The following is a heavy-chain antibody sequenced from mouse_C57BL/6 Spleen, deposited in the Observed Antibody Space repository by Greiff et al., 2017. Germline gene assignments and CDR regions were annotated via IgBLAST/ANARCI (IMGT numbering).Heavy chain of an antibody. D-gene: IGHD1-1*01. J-gene: IGHJ2*01. V-gene: IGHV1-69*01. CDR3: ARWHYGSSQGYYFDY. Sequence: VQLQQPGAELVMPGASVKLSCKASGYTFTSYWMHWVKQRPGQGLEWIGEIDPSDSYTNYNQKFKGKSTLTVDKSSSTAYMQLSSLTSEDSAVYYCARWHYGSSQGYYFDYWGQGTTLTVSS. CDR2: IDPSDSYT. CDR1: GYTFTSYW.